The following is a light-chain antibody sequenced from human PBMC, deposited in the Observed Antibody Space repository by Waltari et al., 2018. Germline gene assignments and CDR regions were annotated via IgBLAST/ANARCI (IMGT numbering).Light chain of an antibody. V-gene: IGLV2-23*02. CDR1: RSDIGSFNL. CDR3: YSYAGASTYV. CDR2: EVD. Sequence: QSVLTQPASVSGSPGQSITISCTGTRSDIGSFNLFSWYQQHPGKAPKLLIYEVDKRPSGVSDRFSGSKSGNTASLTISGLQAEDETDYYCYSYAGASTYVFGTGTKVTVL. J-gene: IGLJ1*01.